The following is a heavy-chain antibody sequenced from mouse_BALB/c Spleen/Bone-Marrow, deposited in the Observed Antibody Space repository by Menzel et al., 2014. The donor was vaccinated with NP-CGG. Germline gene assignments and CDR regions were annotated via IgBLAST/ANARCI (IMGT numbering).Heavy chain of an antibody. CDR2: IWGDGST. V-gene: IGHV2-6-7*01. CDR3: ARERGGYYFDY. Sequence: VMLVESGPGLVAPSQSLSITCTVSGFSLTGYGVNWVRQPPGKGLDWLGMIWGDGSTDYNSALKSRLSISKDNSKSQVFLKMNRLQTDDTARYYCARERGGYYFDYWGQGTTLTVSS. J-gene: IGHJ2*01. CDR1: GFSLTGYG. D-gene: IGHD3-1*01.